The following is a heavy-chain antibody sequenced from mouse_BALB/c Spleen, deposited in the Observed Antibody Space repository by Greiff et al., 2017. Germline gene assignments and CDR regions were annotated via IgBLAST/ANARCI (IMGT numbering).Heavy chain of an antibody. Sequence: EVQRVESGGGLVQPGGSRKFSCAASGFPFSSFGMHWVRQAPEKGLEWVAYISSGSSTIYYADTVKGLFTISRDNPKNTLFLQMTSLRSEDTAMFYCARGGYAMDYWGQGTSVTVSS. CDR1: GFPFSSFG. J-gene: IGHJ4*01. CDR2: ISSGSSTI. V-gene: IGHV5-17*02. CDR3: ARGGYAMDY.